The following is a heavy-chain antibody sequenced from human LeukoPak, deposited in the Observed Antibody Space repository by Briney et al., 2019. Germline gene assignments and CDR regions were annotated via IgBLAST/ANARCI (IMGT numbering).Heavy chain of an antibody. CDR2: IYHSGST. J-gene: IGHJ5*02. V-gene: IGHV4-30-2*01. D-gene: IGHD2-15*01. CDR3: ARAWPYCSGGSCYYERGLFDP. Sequence: SETLSLTCAVSGGPISSGGYSWSWIRQPPGKGLEWIGYIYHSGSTYYNPSLKSRVTISVDRSKNQFSLKLSSVTAADTAVYYCARAWPYCSGGSCYYERGLFDPWGQGTLVTVSS. CDR1: GGPISSGGYS.